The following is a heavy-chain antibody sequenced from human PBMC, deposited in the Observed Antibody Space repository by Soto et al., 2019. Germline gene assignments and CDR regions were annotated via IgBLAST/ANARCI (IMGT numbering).Heavy chain of an antibody. Sequence: SVKVSCQASGGTFSRYTISWVRQAPGQGLEWMGRIIPILGIANYAQKFQGRVTITADKSTSTAYMELSSLRSEDTAVYYCARDKVATGDDAFDIWGQGTMVTVSS. J-gene: IGHJ3*02. D-gene: IGHD5-12*01. V-gene: IGHV1-69*04. CDR2: IIPILGIA. CDR3: ARDKVATGDDAFDI. CDR1: GGTFSRYT.